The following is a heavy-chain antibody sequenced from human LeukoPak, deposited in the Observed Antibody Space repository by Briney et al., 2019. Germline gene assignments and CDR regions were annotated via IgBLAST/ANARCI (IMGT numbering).Heavy chain of an antibody. J-gene: IGHJ4*02. CDR1: GFTFDDYA. CDR3: TKEGYSDGFDY. Sequence: GRFLRLSCAASGFTFDDYAMHWVRQAPGKGLEWVSGISWNSGSIGYADSVKGRFTISRDNAKNSLYLQMNSLRAEDMALYYCTKEGYSDGFDYWGQGTLVTVSS. V-gene: IGHV3-9*03. D-gene: IGHD1-1*01. CDR2: ISWNSGSI.